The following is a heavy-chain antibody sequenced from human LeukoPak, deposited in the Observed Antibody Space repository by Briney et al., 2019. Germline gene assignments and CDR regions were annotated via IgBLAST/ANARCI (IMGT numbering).Heavy chain of an antibody. CDR3: ARDLRRGSSSWYVSGGDY. CDR2: IHPNTGGT. J-gene: IGHJ4*02. D-gene: IGHD6-13*01. V-gene: IGHV1-18*01. CDR1: GYTFTSYG. Sequence: ASVKVSCKASGYTFTSYGISWVRQAPGQGLEWMGWIHPNTGGTKYAQKLQGRVTMTTDTSTSTAYMELRSLRSDDTAVYYCARDLRRGSSSWYVSGGDYWGQGTLVTVSS.